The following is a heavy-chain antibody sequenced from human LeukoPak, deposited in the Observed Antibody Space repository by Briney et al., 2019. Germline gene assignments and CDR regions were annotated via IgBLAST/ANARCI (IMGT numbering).Heavy chain of an antibody. V-gene: IGHV4-59*01. CDR2: IYYSGST. J-gene: IGHJ3*02. CDR3: ARASSGYQGAFDI. CDR1: GGSISTYY. D-gene: IGHD3-22*01. Sequence: SETLSLTCTVSGGSISTYYWSWIRQPPGKGLEWIGYIYYSGSTNYNPSLKSRLTISVDTSKNQFSLKLSSVTAADTAVYYRARASSGYQGAFDIWAQGTMVTVSS.